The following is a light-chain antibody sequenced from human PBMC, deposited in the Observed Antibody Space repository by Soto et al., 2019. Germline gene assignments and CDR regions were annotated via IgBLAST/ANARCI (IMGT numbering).Light chain of an antibody. V-gene: IGKV1-39*01. CDR3: QQTYTSPHT. J-gene: IGKJ1*01. CDR1: QSINTY. Sequence: DIQMTQSPSSLSASVGDRVTVTCRASQSINTYLNWYQQKPGKAPKLLIYGGSSLQSGVPSRFSGSGSGTDFTLTISSLQPEDFATYSCQQTYTSPHTFGQGTKVEIK. CDR2: GGS.